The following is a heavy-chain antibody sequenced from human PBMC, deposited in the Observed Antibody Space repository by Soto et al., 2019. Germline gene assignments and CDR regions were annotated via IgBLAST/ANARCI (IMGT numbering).Heavy chain of an antibody. CDR2: ISYDGSKK. CDR3: AKGGGWWEGEHSEGDDAFDI. J-gene: IGHJ3*02. D-gene: IGHD1-26*01. CDR1: GFTFSSYG. Sequence: QVQLVESGGGVVQPGRSLRLSCAASGFTFSSYGMHWVRQAPGKGLEWVAVISYDGSKKYYADSVKGRFTISRDNSKNTLYLQMNSLRAEDTAVYYCAKGGGWWEGEHSEGDDAFDIWGQGTMVTVSS. V-gene: IGHV3-30*18.